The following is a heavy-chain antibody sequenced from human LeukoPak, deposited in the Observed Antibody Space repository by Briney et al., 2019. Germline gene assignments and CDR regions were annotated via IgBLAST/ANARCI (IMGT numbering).Heavy chain of an antibody. CDR1: GFTFSSYA. Sequence: GGSLRLSCAASGFTFSSYAMSWVRQAPGKGLEWVSAISGSGGSTYYADSVKGRFTISRDNSKNTLYQQMNSLRAEDTAVYYCAKVWDVLRYFDWLLYLDYWGQGTLVTVSS. J-gene: IGHJ4*02. V-gene: IGHV3-23*01. D-gene: IGHD3-9*01. CDR3: AKVWDVLRYFDWLLYLDY. CDR2: ISGSGGST.